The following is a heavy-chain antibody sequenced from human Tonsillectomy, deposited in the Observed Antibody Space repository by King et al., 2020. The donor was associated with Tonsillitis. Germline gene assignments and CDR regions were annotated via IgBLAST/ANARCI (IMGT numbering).Heavy chain of an antibody. CDR1: GGSIRSSDHY. CDR3: ARYVSGRFDY. J-gene: IGHJ4*02. Sequence: QLQESGPGVVKPSETLYLTCTVSGGSIRSSDHYWAWIRQPPGKGLEWIGYMYYSGTIFYNPSLKSRITISGGTSENRFSLKLSSVTAADTAVYFCARYVSGRFDYWGQGALVTVSS. V-gene: IGHV4-39*01. D-gene: IGHD1-26*01. CDR2: MYYSGTI.